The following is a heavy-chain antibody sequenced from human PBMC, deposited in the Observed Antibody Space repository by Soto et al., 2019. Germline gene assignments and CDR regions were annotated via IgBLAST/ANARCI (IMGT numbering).Heavy chain of an antibody. CDR3: ARESGGATATLDYYYFYMDV. Sequence: QVQLVQSGAEVKKPGASVTVSCRSSGDTFNDYYIHWVRQAPGQGLEWMGWINPNGGCTRYEQKFQGWITLTRDTSIRTVYMQLSRLRSDDTAVYCCARESGGATATLDYYYFYMDVWGTGTTVTVSS. D-gene: IGHD5-12*01. CDR1: GDTFNDYY. J-gene: IGHJ6*03. V-gene: IGHV1-2*04. CDR2: INPNGGCT.